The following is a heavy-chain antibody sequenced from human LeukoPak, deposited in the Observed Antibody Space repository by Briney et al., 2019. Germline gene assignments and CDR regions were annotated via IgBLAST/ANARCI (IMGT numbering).Heavy chain of an antibody. CDR1: GFTFSSYA. CDR2: ISYDGSNK. Sequence: PGGSLRLSCAASGFTFSSYAMHWVRQAPGKGLEWVAVISYDGSNKYYADSVKGRFTISRDNSKNTLYLQMNSLRAEDTAVYYCARDPQWLRMSSWFDPWGQGTLVTVSS. CDR3: ARDPQWLRMSSWFDP. V-gene: IGHV3-30*04. J-gene: IGHJ5*02. D-gene: IGHD5-12*01.